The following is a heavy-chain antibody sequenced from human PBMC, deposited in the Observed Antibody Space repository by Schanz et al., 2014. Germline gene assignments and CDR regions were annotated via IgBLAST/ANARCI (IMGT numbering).Heavy chain of an antibody. V-gene: IGHV3-23*01. CDR1: GFVFRTFA. D-gene: IGHD6-13*01. Sequence: EVQLLESGGTVVQPGGSLRVSCAASGFVFRTFAMYWVRQAPGKGLEWVSALTGSGTTTYYADSVKGRFTISRDNSKNTLDLQMNSLRAEDTAIYYCAKDLAAVGVFDYWGQGSLVTVSS. CDR2: LTGSGTTT. J-gene: IGHJ4*02. CDR3: AKDLAAVGVFDY.